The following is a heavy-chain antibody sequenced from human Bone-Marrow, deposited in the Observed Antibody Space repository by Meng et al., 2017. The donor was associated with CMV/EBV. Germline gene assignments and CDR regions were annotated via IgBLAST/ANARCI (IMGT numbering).Heavy chain of an antibody. CDR1: GFTFGDYA. V-gene: IGHV3-66*02. Sequence: GESLKISCTASGFTFGDYAMSWVRQAPGKGLEWVSIIYSGGNTYYADSVKGRFTTSRDNSKNTLYLQMNSLRTEDTAVYYCAREGYYYDSSGYYPEPQYYFDYWGQGTLVTVSS. J-gene: IGHJ4*02. CDR2: IYSGGNT. D-gene: IGHD3-22*01. CDR3: AREGYYYDSSGYYPEPQYYFDY.